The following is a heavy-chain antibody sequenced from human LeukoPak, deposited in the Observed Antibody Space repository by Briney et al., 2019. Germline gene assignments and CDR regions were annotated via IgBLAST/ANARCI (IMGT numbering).Heavy chain of an antibody. Sequence: GGSLRLSCAASGFTFSSYAMHWVRQAPGKGLEWVAVISYDGSNKYYADSVKGRFTISRDNSKNTLYLQMNSLRAEDTAVYYCVRDLVGVVVPAAIGWFDPWGQGTLVTVSS. D-gene: IGHD2-2*02. CDR1: GFTFSSYA. CDR3: VRDLVGVVVPAAIGWFDP. J-gene: IGHJ5*02. CDR2: ISYDGSNK. V-gene: IGHV3-30-3*01.